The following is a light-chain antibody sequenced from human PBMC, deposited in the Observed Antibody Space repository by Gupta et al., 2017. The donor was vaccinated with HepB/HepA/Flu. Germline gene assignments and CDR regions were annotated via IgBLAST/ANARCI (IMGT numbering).Light chain of an antibody. Sequence: QSPLPQPPPASGSPGQSVTISCTGTSSDVGYYLYVSWYQQHPGKAPKVIIYEVNKRPSGVTDRFSASTSGNTASLTVSGLQADDEAYYYYSSYLGSNNWVFGGGTKLTVL. CDR1: SSDVGYYLY. J-gene: IGLJ3*02. CDR2: EVN. V-gene: IGLV2-8*01. CDR3: SSYLGSNNWV.